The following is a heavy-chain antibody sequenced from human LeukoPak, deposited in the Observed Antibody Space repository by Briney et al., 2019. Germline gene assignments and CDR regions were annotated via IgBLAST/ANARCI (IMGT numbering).Heavy chain of an antibody. Sequence: GGSLRLSCAASGFTFSSYWMHWVRHAPGKRLVWVSRINSDGSSTTYADSVKGRFTISRDNAKNTLYLQMNSLRAEDTAVYYCARVKPGQYYYYGMDVWGQGTTVTVSS. V-gene: IGHV3-74*01. J-gene: IGHJ6*02. D-gene: IGHD1-14*01. CDR2: INSDGSST. CDR1: GFTFSSYW. CDR3: ARVKPGQYYYYGMDV.